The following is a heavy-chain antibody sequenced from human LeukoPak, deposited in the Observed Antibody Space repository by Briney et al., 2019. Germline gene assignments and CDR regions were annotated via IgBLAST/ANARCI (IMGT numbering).Heavy chain of an antibody. CDR2: IYPGDSDT. CDR3: ARHYDILTGSYGMDV. D-gene: IGHD3-9*01. CDR1: GYSFTSYW. J-gene: IGHJ6*02. Sequence: GESLKISCKGSGYSFTSYWIGWVRPMPGKGLEWMGIIYPGDSDTRYSPSFQGQVTISADKSISTAYLQWSSLKASDTAMYYCARHYDILTGSYGMDVWGQGTTVTVSS. V-gene: IGHV5-51*01.